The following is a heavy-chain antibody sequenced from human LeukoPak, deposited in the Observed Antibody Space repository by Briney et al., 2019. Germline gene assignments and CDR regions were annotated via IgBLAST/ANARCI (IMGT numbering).Heavy chain of an antibody. V-gene: IGHV4-34*01. J-gene: IGHJ5*02. CDR1: GGSFSGYY. D-gene: IGHD2-15*01. Sequence: PSETLSLTCAVYGGSFSGYYWSWIRQPPGKGLEWIGEINHSGSTNYNPSLKSRVTISVDTSKNQFSLKLSSVTAADTAVYYCARVVVVAATDWLDPWGQGTLVTVSS. CDR2: INHSGST. CDR3: ARVVVVAATDWLDP.